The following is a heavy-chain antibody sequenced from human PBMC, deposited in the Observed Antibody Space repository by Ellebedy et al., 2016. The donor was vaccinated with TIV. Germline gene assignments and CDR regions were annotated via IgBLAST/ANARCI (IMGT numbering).Heavy chain of an antibody. CDR1: GYTFSNYA. CDR2: IHAGKGDT. Sequence: ASVKVSXKASGYTFSNYAIHWVRQAPGQRLEWMGWIHAGKGDTRYSQKFQGRVTFTWDTSASTVYMELNSLRSEDSAVYYCTRQVPYGPFDYWGQGTLVTVSS. J-gene: IGHJ4*02. CDR3: TRQVPYGPFDY. V-gene: IGHV1-3*01. D-gene: IGHD4-17*01.